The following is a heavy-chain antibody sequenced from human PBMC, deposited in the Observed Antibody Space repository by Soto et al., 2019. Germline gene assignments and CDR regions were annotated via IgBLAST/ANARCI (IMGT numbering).Heavy chain of an antibody. CDR1: GFTFTSHA. CDR2: LSYDAIDK. V-gene: IGHV3-30*18. J-gene: IGHJ6*02. D-gene: IGHD6-25*01. Sequence: QGPLVDSGGGVVQPGRSLRLSCAASGFTFTSHALHWVRQSPGPGLEWVAALSYDAIDKTYASSVKGRFTVSSDNVKNTLCLQMNSLRPEDTAVEDWAKDSGYQRPESDRYYGRDVWGQGTTVTAS. CDR3: AKDSGYQRPESDRYYGRDV.